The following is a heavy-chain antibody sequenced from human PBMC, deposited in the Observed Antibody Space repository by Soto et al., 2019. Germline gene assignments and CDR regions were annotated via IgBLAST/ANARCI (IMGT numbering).Heavy chain of an antibody. V-gene: IGHV1-2*02. CDR2: INPNNGGT. CDR3: AREGVVPAAISDY. CDR1: GYTFTGYY. J-gene: IGHJ4*02. D-gene: IGHD2-2*01. Sequence: ASVKVSCKASGYTFTGYYMHWVRQAPGQGLEWMGGINPNNGGTNYAQKFQGRVTMTRDTSISTAYMELSRLRSDDTAVYYCAREGVVPAAISDYWGQGTLVTVSS.